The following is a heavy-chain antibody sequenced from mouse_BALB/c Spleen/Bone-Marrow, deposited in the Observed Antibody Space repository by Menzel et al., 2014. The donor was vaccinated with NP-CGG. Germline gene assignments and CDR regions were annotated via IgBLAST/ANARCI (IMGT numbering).Heavy chain of an antibody. CDR1: GYTFXDYN. CDR2: INPNNGGT. J-gene: IGHJ4*01. Sequence: VQLKESGPELVTPGASVKIPCKASGYTFXDYNIDWVKQSHEKSLEWIGDINPNNGGTIYNQKFEGKATLTVDKSSSTAYMELRSLTSEDTAVYYCARRGWAMDYWGQGTSVTVSS. CDR3: ARRGWAMDY. D-gene: IGHD2-3*01. V-gene: IGHV1-18*01.